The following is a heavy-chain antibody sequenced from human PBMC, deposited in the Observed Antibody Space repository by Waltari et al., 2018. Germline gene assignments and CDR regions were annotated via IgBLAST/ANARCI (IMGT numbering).Heavy chain of an antibody. CDR2: VYPSGST. V-gene: IGHV4-30-2*01. Sequence: QLQLQESGSGLVKPSQTLSLTCAVPGGSISSGGYSWSWIRQPPGKGRTWIGYVYPSGSTYYHPSLKSGVTISVDRSKNQFSLKLSSVTAADTAVYYCARGGTATRYFDYWGQGTLVTVSS. CDR1: GGSISSGGYS. D-gene: IGHD5-18*01. CDR3: ARGGTATRYFDY. J-gene: IGHJ4*02.